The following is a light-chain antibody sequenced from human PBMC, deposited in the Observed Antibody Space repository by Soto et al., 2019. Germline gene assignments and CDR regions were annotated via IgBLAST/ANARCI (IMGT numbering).Light chain of an antibody. V-gene: IGKV3-15*01. J-gene: IGKJ1*01. CDR2: GAS. CDR1: QSITGS. CDR3: QQYSSWLWT. Sequence: EIVLTQSPAKLSLSPGERATLSCRASQSITGSIAWYQQKPGQAPRLLIYGASNRATGVPARISGSVSGTEFTLTIASLQSEDFAVYYCQQYSSWLWTFGQGTKVEIK.